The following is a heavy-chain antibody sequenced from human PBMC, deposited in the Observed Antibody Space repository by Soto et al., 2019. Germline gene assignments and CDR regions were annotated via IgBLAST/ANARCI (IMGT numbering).Heavy chain of an antibody. Sequence: QVQLVESGGGVVQPGRSLRLSCAASGFTFSSYGMHWVRQAPGKGLEWVAVIWYDGSNKYYADSVKGRFTISRDNSXXXLXLQRNSLRAEDTAVYYCARGPRYCSGGSCYSGFVVYWGQGTLVTVSS. CDR1: GFTFSSYG. CDR3: ARGPRYCSGGSCYSGFVVY. D-gene: IGHD2-15*01. CDR2: IWYDGSNK. J-gene: IGHJ4*02. V-gene: IGHV3-33*01.